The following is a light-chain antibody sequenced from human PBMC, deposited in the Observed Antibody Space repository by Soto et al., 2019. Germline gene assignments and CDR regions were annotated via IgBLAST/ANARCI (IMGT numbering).Light chain of an antibody. Sequence: QSVLTEPPSLSGCPGQTITISCTGTRTDGGGYNLVSWYQHHPGKAPKLLIQEVSNRPSGISNRFSGSKSDNMASLTISGLRAEDESDYYCSAYSAGNSLLVFGSGTKV. CDR3: SAYSAGNSLLV. V-gene: IGLV2-14*01. J-gene: IGLJ1*01. CDR2: EVS. CDR1: RTDGGGYNL.